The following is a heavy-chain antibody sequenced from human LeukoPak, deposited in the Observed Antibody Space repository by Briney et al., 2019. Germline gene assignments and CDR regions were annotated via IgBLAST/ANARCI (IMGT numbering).Heavy chain of an antibody. CDR3: ARVYTTSLFDY. V-gene: IGHV4-61*01. Sequence: SETPSLTCTVSGGSVSSGSYYWNWIRQPPGKGLEWIGDIYFSGSTNYNPSLKSRVIILLDTSKNQFSLKLTSVTDADTAVYYCARVYTTSLFDYWGQGTLVTVSS. J-gene: IGHJ4*02. CDR1: GGSVSSGSYY. CDR2: IYFSGST. D-gene: IGHD3-16*01.